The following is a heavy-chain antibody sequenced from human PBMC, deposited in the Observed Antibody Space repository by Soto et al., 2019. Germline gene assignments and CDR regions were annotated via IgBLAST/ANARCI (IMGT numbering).Heavy chain of an antibody. J-gene: IGHJ4*02. V-gene: IGHV3-11*06. CDR3: ARGLGGSYFIAY. CDR2: ISTNSRYI. D-gene: IGHD3-10*01. Sequence: GGSLRLSCAVSGFNFSDYYMTWIRQAPGKGLEWISYISTNSRYIKYADSIKGRFTISRDNAKSSLYLQMNSLRAEDTAIYYCARGLGGSYFIAYWGQGTLVTVSS. CDR1: GFNFSDYY.